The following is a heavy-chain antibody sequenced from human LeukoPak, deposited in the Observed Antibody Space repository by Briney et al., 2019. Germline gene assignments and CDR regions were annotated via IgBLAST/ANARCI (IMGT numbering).Heavy chain of an antibody. CDR1: GFTFSSYS. J-gene: IGHJ4*02. Sequence: GRSLRLSCAASGFTFSSYSMNWVRQAPGKGLEWVSSISSSSSYIYYADSVKGRFTISRDNAKNSLYLQMNSLRAEDTAVYYCALDFWSGYALGYWGQGTLVTVSS. CDR2: ISSSSSYI. V-gene: IGHV3-21*01. CDR3: ALDFWSGYALGY. D-gene: IGHD3-3*01.